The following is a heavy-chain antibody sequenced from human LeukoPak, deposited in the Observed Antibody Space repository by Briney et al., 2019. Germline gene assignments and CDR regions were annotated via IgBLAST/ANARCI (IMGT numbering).Heavy chain of an antibody. CDR3: ARDKGNAGYYYYYGMDV. V-gene: IGHV3-30-3*01. J-gene: IGHJ6*02. D-gene: IGHD2-2*01. Sequence: GRSLRLSCAASGFTFSSYAMHWVRQAPGKGLEWGAVISYDGSNKYYADSVKGRFTISRDNSKNTLYLQMNSLRAEDTAVYYCARDKGNAGYYYYYGMDVWGQGTTVTVSS. CDR2: ISYDGSNK. CDR1: GFTFSSYA.